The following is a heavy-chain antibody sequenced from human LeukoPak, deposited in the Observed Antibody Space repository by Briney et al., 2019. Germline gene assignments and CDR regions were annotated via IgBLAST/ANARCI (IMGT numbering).Heavy chain of an antibody. CDR3: AKAGSGWYAPY. V-gene: IGHV3-30*02. CDR1: GVTLSNSN. CDR2: IWYDGSNK. J-gene: IGHJ4*02. D-gene: IGHD6-19*01. Sequence: GGSLRLSCAASGVTLSNSNMHWIRQVPGKGLEWVAVIWYDGSNKYYADSVKGRFTISRDNSKNTVDLQMDSLRAEDTAVYYCAKAGSGWYAPYWGQGTLVTVS.